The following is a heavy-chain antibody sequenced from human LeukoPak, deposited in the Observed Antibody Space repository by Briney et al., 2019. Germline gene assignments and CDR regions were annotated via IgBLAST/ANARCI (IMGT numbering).Heavy chain of an antibody. D-gene: IGHD2-21*02. Sequence: SQTLSLTCTVSGGSISSGGYYWSWIRQHPGKGLEWIGCIYYSGSTCYNPSLKSRVTISEDTSKNQFSLRLSSMTAADTAVYYCAALLGDGSIDYSGQGTLVTVSS. CDR1: GGSISSGGYY. V-gene: IGHV4-31*03. CDR2: IYYSGST. CDR3: AALLGDGSIDY. J-gene: IGHJ4*02.